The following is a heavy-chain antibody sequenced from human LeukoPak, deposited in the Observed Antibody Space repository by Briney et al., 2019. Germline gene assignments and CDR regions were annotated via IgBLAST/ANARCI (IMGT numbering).Heavy chain of an antibody. CDR3: AKELLGYSNFEH. CDR2: ISYDGSKK. Sequence: GGSLRPSCAASGFTFSSYGMHWVRQAPGKGLEWVAVISYDGSKKYYVDSVKGRFTISRDSSKNTLFLQMDSLRGEDTAVYYCAKELLGYSNFEHWGQGTLVTVSS. J-gene: IGHJ4*02. V-gene: IGHV3-30*18. D-gene: IGHD4-11*01. CDR1: GFTFSSYG.